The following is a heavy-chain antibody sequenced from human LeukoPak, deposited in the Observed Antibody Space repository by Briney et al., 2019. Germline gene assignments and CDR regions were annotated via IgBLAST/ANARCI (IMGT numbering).Heavy chain of an antibody. J-gene: IGHJ4*02. CDR1: GXTFSSYA. D-gene: IGHD6-13*01. V-gene: IGHV3-23*01. CDR3: VKDYSTIPAAANPLFDY. Sequence: GGSLRLSCEAPGXTFSSYALTWVRQAPGKGLEWVSGITGSGDTTFYADSVKGRFTISRDNSKNTLYLQMHSLRAEDTAVYYCVKDYSTIPAAANPLFDYWGQGALVTVSP. CDR2: ITGSGDTT.